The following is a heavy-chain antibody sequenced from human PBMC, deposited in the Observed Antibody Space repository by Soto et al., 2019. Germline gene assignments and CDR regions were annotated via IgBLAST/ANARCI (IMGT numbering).Heavy chain of an antibody. CDR1: GYTFTSYA. V-gene: IGHV1-3*01. CDR2: INAGNGNT. Sequence: ASVKVSCKASGYTFTSYAMHWVRQAPGQRLEWMGWINAGNGNTKYSQKLQGRVTITRDTSASTDYMELSSLRSEDTAVYYCARHGSAWDYWGQGTLVTVSS. CDR3: ARHGSAWDY. D-gene: IGHD6-19*01. J-gene: IGHJ4*02.